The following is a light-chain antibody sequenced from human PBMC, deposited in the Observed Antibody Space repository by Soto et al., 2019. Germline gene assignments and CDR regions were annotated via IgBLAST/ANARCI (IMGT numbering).Light chain of an antibody. CDR1: QSITNW. Sequence: DIQLTQSPSTLSASVGDRVTITCRASQSITNWLAWYQQKPGEAPKVLIHMASSLKSGVPSRFSGSGSGTEFTLTITSLQPDDSATYYCQQYNSLSSVSFGGGTKVDIK. CDR3: QQYNSLSSVS. CDR2: MAS. J-gene: IGKJ4*01. V-gene: IGKV1-5*03.